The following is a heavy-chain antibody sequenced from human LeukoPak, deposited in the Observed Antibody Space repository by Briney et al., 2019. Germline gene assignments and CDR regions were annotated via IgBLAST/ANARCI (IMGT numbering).Heavy chain of an antibody. V-gene: IGHV3-23*01. CDR1: GFTFSSYA. CDR2: ISGGGGTT. CDR3: ARGGGYYDSSGIIDY. Sequence: PGGSLRLSCAASGFTFSSYAMSWVRQAPGKGLEWVSGISGGGGTTYYADSVKGRFTISRDNSKNTLYLQMNSLRAEDTAVYYCARGGGYYDSSGIIDYWGQGTLVTVSS. D-gene: IGHD3-22*01. J-gene: IGHJ4*02.